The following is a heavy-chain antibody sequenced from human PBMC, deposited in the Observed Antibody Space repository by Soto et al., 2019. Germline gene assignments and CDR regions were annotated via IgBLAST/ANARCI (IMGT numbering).Heavy chain of an antibody. J-gene: IGHJ4*02. CDR1: GGSISSGGYS. D-gene: IGHD6-19*01. Sequence: QLQLQESGSGLVKPSQTLSLTCAVSGGSISSGGYSWSWIRQPPGKGLEWIGYISHSGSTYFNPSRKGRGTISVDRSKNQFSLKLSSVTAADTAVYYCARGGLLPDYWGQGTLVTVSS. V-gene: IGHV4-30-2*01. CDR2: ISHSGST. CDR3: ARGGLLPDY.